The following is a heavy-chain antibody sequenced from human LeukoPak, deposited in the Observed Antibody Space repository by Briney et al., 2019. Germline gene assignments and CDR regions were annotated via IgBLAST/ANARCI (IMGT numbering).Heavy chain of an antibody. CDR1: GFTFSSYG. V-gene: IGHV3-21*01. D-gene: IGHD3-22*01. CDR2: ISSSSSYI. Sequence: GGSLRLSCAASGFTFSSYGMNWVRQAPGKGLEWVSSISSSSSYIYYAGSVKGRFTISRDNAKNSLYLQMNSLRAEDTAVYYCARVYDSSGYYYKQHYYMDVWGKGTTVTVSS. J-gene: IGHJ6*03. CDR3: ARVYDSSGYYYKQHYYMDV.